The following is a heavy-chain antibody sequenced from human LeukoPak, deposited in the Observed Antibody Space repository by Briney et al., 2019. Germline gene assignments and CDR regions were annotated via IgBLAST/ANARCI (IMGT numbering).Heavy chain of an antibody. CDR3: ANTIFGVVTLLYYFDY. D-gene: IGHD3-3*01. CDR2: ISSSSSYI. V-gene: IGHV3-21*01. CDR1: GFTFSSYS. J-gene: IGHJ4*02. Sequence: GGSLRLSCAVSGFTFSSYSMSWVRQAPGKGLEWVSSISSSSSYIYYADSVKGRFTITRDNAKPSLYLQMNSLRAEHTAVYYCANTIFGVVTLLYYFDYWGQGTLVTVSS.